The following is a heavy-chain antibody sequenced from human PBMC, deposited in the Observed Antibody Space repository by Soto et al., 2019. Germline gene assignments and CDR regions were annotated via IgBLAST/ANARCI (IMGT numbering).Heavy chain of an antibody. D-gene: IGHD4-17*01. CDR2: INHSGST. CDR1: GGSFSGYY. J-gene: IGHJ4*02. Sequence: QVQLQQWGAGLLKPSETLSLTCAVYGGSFSGYYWCWIRQPPGKGLEWIGEINHSGSTNYNPSLKSRVTISVDTSKNQFSLKLSSVTAADTAVYYCARASMTTVMSWGQGTLVTVSS. CDR3: ARASMTTVMS. V-gene: IGHV4-34*01.